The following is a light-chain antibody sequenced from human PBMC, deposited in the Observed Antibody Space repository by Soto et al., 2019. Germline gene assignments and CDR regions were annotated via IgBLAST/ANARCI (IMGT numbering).Light chain of an antibody. J-gene: IGKJ4*01. CDR1: QSISSNY. CDR2: GAS. Sequence: EIVLTQSPGTLSLSPAERATLSCRASQSISSNYLAWYQQNPGQAPRLLIYGASTRATGIPDRFSGSGSGTDFTLTISRLEPEDFAVYYCQQYGSSPRTFGGGTKVDIK. V-gene: IGKV3-20*01. CDR3: QQYGSSPRT.